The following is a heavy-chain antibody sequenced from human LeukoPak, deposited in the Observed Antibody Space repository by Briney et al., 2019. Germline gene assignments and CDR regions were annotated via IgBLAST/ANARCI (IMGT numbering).Heavy chain of an antibody. Sequence: PGGSLRLSCAASGFTVSSNYMSWVRQAPGKGLEWVSVIYSGGSTYYADSVKGRFTISRDNSKNTLYLQMNSLRAEDTAVYYCARALNDPYYYYYGMDVWGQGTTVTVSS. CDR3: ARALNDPYYYYYGMDV. CDR2: IYSGGST. J-gene: IGHJ6*02. V-gene: IGHV3-53*01. D-gene: IGHD1-1*01. CDR1: GFTVSSNY.